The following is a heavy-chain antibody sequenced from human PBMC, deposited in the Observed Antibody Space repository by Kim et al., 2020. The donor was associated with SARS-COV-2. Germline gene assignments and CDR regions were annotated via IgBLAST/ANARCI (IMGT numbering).Heavy chain of an antibody. Sequence: GGSLRLSCAASGFTFSSYAMSWVRQAPGKGLEWVSAISGSGGSTYYADSVKGRFTISRDNSKNTLYLQMNSLRAEDTAVYYCAKAALLFGSWLATLYFDYWGQGTLVTVSS. CDR3: AKAALLFGSWLATLYFDY. CDR2: ISGSGGST. CDR1: GFTFSSYA. V-gene: IGHV3-23*01. J-gene: IGHJ4*02. D-gene: IGHD3-10*01.